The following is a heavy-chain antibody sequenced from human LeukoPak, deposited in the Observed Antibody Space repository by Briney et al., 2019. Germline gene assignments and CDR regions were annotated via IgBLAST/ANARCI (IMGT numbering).Heavy chain of an antibody. V-gene: IGHV3-30*02. Sequence: GGSLRLSCAASGFTFGSYGMHWVRQAPGKGLEWVAFIRYDGSNKYYADSVKGRLTISRDNSKNTLYLQMNSLRAEDTAVYYCAKDTWDEPNFFDYWGQGTLVTVSS. CDR2: IRYDGSNK. D-gene: IGHD1-26*01. CDR3: AKDTWDEPNFFDY. CDR1: GFTFGSYG. J-gene: IGHJ4*02.